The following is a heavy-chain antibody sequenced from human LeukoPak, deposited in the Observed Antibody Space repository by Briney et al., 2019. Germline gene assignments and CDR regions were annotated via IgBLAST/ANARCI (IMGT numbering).Heavy chain of an antibody. CDR1: GFTFSNYG. Sequence: PGGSLRLSCAASGFTFSNYGMHWVRQAPGKGLEWVAVISYDGINKYNADSVKGRFTISRDNSKNTLYLQMNSLRAEDTAVYYCARSPAADYYDSSGYDLDYWGQGTLVTVSS. V-gene: IGHV3-30*03. J-gene: IGHJ4*02. CDR3: ARSPAADYYDSSGYDLDY. D-gene: IGHD3-22*01. CDR2: ISYDGINK.